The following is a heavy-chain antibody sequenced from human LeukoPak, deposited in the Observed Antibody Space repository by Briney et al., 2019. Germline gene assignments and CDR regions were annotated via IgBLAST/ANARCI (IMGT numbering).Heavy chain of an antibody. CDR3: ARDPPEYCSVTGCYGH. J-gene: IGHJ4*02. CDR1: GFTFSSSW. Sequence: GGSLRLSCAASGFTFSSSWMHWVRQAPGKGLVSVSRINSDGSSTIYADSVKGRFTVSRDNARNTLYLQMNSMRAEDTAMYYCARDPPEYCSVTGCYGHWDQGTLVTVST. V-gene: IGHV3-74*01. CDR2: INSDGSST. D-gene: IGHD2-2*01.